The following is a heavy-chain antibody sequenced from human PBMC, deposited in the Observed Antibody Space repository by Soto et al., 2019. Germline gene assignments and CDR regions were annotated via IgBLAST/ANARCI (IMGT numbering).Heavy chain of an antibody. CDR3: ARDNWVVPAVHYYYYYMDV. V-gene: IGHV3-21*01. D-gene: IGHD2-2*01. Sequence: PGGSLRLSCAASGFTFSSYSMNWVRQAPGKGLEWVSSISSSSSYIYYADSVKGRFTISRDNAKNSLYLQMNSLRAEDTAVYHCARDNWVVPAVHYYYYYMDVWGKGTTVTVSS. CDR1: GFTFSSYS. CDR2: ISSSSSYI. J-gene: IGHJ6*03.